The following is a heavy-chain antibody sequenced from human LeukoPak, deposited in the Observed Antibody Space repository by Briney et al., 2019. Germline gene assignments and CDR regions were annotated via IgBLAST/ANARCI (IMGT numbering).Heavy chain of an antibody. V-gene: IGHV4-59*01. D-gene: IGHD3-10*01. CDR2: IYYSGST. CDR1: GGSISNYY. CDR3: ARERTDYGSGSYYTDY. Sequence: SETLSLTCTVSGGSISNYYWSWIRQPPGKGLEGIGYIYYSGSTNYNPSLKSRVTISVDTSKNQFSLKLSSVTAADTAVYYCARERTDYGSGSYYTDYWGQGTLVTVSS. J-gene: IGHJ4*02.